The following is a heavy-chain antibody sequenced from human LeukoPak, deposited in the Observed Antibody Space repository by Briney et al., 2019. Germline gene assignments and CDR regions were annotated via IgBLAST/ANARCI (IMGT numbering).Heavy chain of an antibody. Sequence: ASVKVSCKASGGTFSSYAISWVRQAPGQGLEWMVRIIPILGIANYAQKFQGRVTITADKSTSTAYMELSSLRCEDKAVYYCARQRGQVAGTIDYWGQGTLVTVSS. J-gene: IGHJ4*02. CDR1: GGTFSSYA. CDR3: ARQRGQVAGTIDY. V-gene: IGHV1-69*04. CDR2: IIPILGIA. D-gene: IGHD6-19*01.